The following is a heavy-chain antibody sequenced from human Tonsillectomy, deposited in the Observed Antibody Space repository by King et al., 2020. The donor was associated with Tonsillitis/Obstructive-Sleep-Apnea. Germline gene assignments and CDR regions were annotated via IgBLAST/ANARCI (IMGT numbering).Heavy chain of an antibody. CDR2: IYSGGIT. D-gene: IGHD6-19*01. V-gene: IGHV3-53*01. CDR1: GFTGSSNY. Sequence: VQLVQSGGGLIQPGGSLRLSCAASGFTGSSNYMSWVRHAPVKGLEWVAVIYSGGITYSADSVKGRFTISRDNSKNTLYIQMNSLSGEDTAVYYCARGLAVAAVSPFDYWGQGTLVTVSS. CDR3: ARGLAVAAVSPFDY. J-gene: IGHJ4*02.